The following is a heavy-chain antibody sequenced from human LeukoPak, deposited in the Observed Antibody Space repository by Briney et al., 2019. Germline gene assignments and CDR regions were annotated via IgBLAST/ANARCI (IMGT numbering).Heavy chain of an antibody. Sequence: GRSLRLSCAASGFTFSSYTMNWVRQAPGQWPEWVSSISRSATYIYYADSVKGRFTISRDNAKNSLFLQMNSLRLDNTAVYYCARDRGVSYQLEQTDVFDIWGPGTMVAVSS. CDR2: ISRSATYI. J-gene: IGHJ3*02. CDR1: GFTFSSYT. D-gene: IGHD1/OR15-1a*01. V-gene: IGHV3-21*01. CDR3: ARDRGVSYQLEQTDVFDI.